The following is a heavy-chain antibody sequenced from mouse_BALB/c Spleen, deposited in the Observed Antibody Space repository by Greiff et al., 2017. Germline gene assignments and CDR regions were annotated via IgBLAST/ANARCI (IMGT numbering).Heavy chain of an antibody. CDR1: GFNIKDTY. CDR3: ARGYYGPYWYFDV. D-gene: IGHD1-2*01. V-gene: IGHV14-3*02. J-gene: IGHJ1*01. Sequence: DVHLVESGAELVKPGASVKLSCTASGFNIKDTYMHWVKQRPEQGLEWIGRIDPANGNTKYDPKFQGKATITADTSSNTAYLQLSSLTSEDTAVYYCARGYYGPYWYFDVWGAGTTVTVSS. CDR2: IDPANGNT.